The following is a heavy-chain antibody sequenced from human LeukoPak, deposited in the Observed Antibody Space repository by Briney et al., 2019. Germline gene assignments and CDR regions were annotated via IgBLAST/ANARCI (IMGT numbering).Heavy chain of an antibody. CDR2: INHSGST. CDR1: GGSFSGYY. D-gene: IGHD6-19*01. Sequence: SETLSLTCAVYGGSFSGYYWSWIRQPPGKGLEWIGEINHSGSTNYNPSLRSRVTISVDTSKNQFSLKLSSVTAADTAVYYCAREIGSGSPNDYWGQGTLVTVSS. CDR3: AREIGSGSPNDY. J-gene: IGHJ4*02. V-gene: IGHV4-34*01.